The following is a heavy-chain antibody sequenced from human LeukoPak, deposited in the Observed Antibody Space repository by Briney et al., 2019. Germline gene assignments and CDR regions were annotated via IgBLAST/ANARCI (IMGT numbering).Heavy chain of an antibody. D-gene: IGHD4-23*01. CDR2: LSDSGGGT. CDR1: GFTFSNYA. V-gene: IGHV3-23*01. J-gene: IGHJ4*02. CDR3: AKDLAYGGNSPFDY. Sequence: PGGSLRLSCAASGFTFSNYAMSWVRQAPGKGLEWVSSLSDSGGGTYYADSVKGRFTISRDNSKNTLYLQMNSLRAEDTAVYYCAKDLAYGGNSPFDYWGQGTLVTVSS.